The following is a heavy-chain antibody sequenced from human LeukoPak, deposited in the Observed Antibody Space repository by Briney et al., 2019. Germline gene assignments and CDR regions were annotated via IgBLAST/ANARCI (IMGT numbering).Heavy chain of an antibody. CDR1: GGSISSGGYY. Sequence: SETLSLTCTVSGGSISSGGYYWSWIRQHPGTGLEWIGYIYYSGSTYYNPSLKSRVTISVDTSKNQFSLKLSSVTAADTAVYYCARVEYYYDSSGYYLYYFDYWGQGTLVTVSS. J-gene: IGHJ4*02. D-gene: IGHD3-22*01. CDR3: ARVEYYYDSSGYYLYYFDY. CDR2: IYYSGST. V-gene: IGHV4-31*03.